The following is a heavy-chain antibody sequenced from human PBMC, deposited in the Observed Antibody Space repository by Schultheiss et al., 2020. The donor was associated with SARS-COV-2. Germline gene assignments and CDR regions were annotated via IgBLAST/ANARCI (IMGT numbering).Heavy chain of an antibody. D-gene: IGHD1-26*01. CDR3: ARPLTYRWDFDAFDI. J-gene: IGHJ3*02. CDR2: INPNSGGT. Sequence: GGSLRLSCAASGFTFSSYGMHWVRQAPGQGLEWMGWINPNSGGTNYAQKFEGRVTMTRDTSISTAYMELTRLKSDDTAVYFCARPLTYRWDFDAFDIWGQGTLVTVSS. V-gene: IGHV1-2*02. CDR1: GFTFSSYG.